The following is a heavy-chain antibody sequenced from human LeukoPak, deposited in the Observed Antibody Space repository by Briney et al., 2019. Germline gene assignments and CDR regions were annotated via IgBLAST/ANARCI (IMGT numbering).Heavy chain of an antibody. Sequence: PGRSLRLSCAASGFTFSSYAMHWVRQAPGKGLEWVAVISYDGSNKYYADSVKGRFTISRDNSKNTLYLQMNSLRAEDTAVYYCVSEQEFGYGAGPSYYFDYWGQGTLVNVSS. CDR3: VSEQEFGYGAGPSYYFDY. V-gene: IGHV3-30*04. CDR1: GFTFSSYA. D-gene: IGHD4-17*01. J-gene: IGHJ4*02. CDR2: ISYDGSNK.